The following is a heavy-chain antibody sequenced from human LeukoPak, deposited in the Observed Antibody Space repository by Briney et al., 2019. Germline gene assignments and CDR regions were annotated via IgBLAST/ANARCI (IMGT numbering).Heavy chain of an antibody. J-gene: IGHJ6*03. CDR1: GGSISRYY. Sequence: SETLSLTCSVSGGSISRYYWSRIRQPPGKGLEWIGYIYYSGSTNYDPSLKSRVTISVDTSQNQVSLKLSSVTAADTAVYYCARGRSYYYYYMDVWGKGTTVTVSS. V-gene: IGHV4-59*12. CDR3: ARGRSYYYYYMDV. CDR2: IYYSGST.